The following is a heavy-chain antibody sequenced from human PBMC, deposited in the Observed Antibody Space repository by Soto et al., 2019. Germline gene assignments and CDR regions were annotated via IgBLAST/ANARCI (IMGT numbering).Heavy chain of an antibody. CDR1: GFTFASYA. CDR2: ISSSGDTT. D-gene: IGHD2-15*01. J-gene: IGHJ4*02. CDR3: VKDWIGYECRGDGCLGN. Sequence: GGSLRLSCAASGFTFASYAMTWVRQTPGKGLEWVSTISSSGDTTYYADSVKGRFTISRDSSKNTLSLQMDSLRADDTAIYYCVKDWIGYECRGDGCLGNWGQGTLVTVSS. V-gene: IGHV3-23*01.